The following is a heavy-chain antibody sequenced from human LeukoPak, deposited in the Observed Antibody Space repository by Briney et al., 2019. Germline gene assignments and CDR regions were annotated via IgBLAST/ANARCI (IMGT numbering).Heavy chain of an antibody. CDR1: GGSFSGYF. J-gene: IGHJ4*02. CDR2: INHSGST. V-gene: IGHV4-34*01. CDR3: ARRYCTNGVCSVFDY. D-gene: IGHD2-8*01. Sequence: PSETLSLTCTVYGGSFSGYFWSWVRQPPGKGQEWIGEINHSGSTNYNPSLKSRATVSVDASKNQFSLRLYSVTAADTAVYYCARRYCTNGVCSVFDYWGQGTLVTVSS.